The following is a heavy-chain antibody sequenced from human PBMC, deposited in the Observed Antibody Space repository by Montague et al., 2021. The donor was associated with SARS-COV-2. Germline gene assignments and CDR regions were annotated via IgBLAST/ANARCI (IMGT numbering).Heavy chain of an antibody. CDR2: INHSGST. CDR1: GGSFSGYY. V-gene: IGHV4-34*01. D-gene: IGHD3-9*01. Sequence: SETLSLTCAVYGGSFSGYYWSWIRQPPGKGLEWIGEINHSGSTNYNPSLKSRVTISIDTSKNQFSLKLSSVTAADTAVYYCARFADRPIFNSSYYGMDVWGQGTTVTVSS. CDR3: ARFADRPIFNSSYYGMDV. J-gene: IGHJ6*02.